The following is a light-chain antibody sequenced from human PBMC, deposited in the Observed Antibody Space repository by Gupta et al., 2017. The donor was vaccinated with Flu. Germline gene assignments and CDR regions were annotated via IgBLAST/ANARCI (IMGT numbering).Light chain of an antibody. Sequence: EIVLTQYPATMSLSPGGRATLSCRASQSVSSSFAWYQQKPGQAPRLLIYDASNRATGIPARFSGSGSGTDFTLTISNLEPGDFAVYYCQQRSNWPYTFGQGTKLEIK. CDR3: QQRSNWPYT. J-gene: IGKJ2*01. V-gene: IGKV3-11*01. CDR2: DAS. CDR1: QSVSSS.